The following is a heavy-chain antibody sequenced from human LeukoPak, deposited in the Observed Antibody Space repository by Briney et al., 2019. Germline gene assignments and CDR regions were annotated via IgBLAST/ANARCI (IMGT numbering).Heavy chain of an antibody. CDR2: IIPIFGTA. D-gene: IGHD3-22*01. J-gene: IGHJ4*02. CDR1: GGTFSSYA. Sequence: VASVKVSCKASGGTFSSYAISWVRQAPGQGLEWMGGIIPIFGTANYAQKFQGRVTITADKSTSTAYMELRSLRSDDTAVYYCARADSGGYYVAYWYWGQGTLVTVSS. CDR3: ARADSGGYYVAYWY. V-gene: IGHV1-69*06.